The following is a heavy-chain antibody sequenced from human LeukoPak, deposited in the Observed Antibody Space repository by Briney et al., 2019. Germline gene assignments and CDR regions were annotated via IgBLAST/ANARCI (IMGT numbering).Heavy chain of an antibody. CDR3: ARESAVAGHFDY. Sequence: PWGSLRLSCAASGFTFSRYWMSWVRQAPGKGLEGVANIKQYGSEKYYVASVKGRFTISRGNAKNSLYLQMNSLRAEDTAVYYCARESAVAGHFDYWGQGTLVTVSS. J-gene: IGHJ4*02. CDR1: GFTFSRYW. V-gene: IGHV3-7*01. D-gene: IGHD6-19*01. CDR2: IKQYGSEK.